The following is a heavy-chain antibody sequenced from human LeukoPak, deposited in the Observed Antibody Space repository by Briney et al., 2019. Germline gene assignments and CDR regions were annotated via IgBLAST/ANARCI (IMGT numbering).Heavy chain of an antibody. CDR3: ARAPLSGTYYTDAFDI. Sequence: SETLSLTCTISGDSISSSSYYWGWIRQPPGKGLEWIGSIDYSGSTDYNPSLKSRVTISPDKSKNQFSLTLTSVTAADTAVYFCARAPLSGTYYTDAFDIWGQGTMVTVSS. V-gene: IGHV4-39*07. CDR2: IDYSGST. D-gene: IGHD1-26*01. CDR1: GDSISSSSYY. J-gene: IGHJ3*02.